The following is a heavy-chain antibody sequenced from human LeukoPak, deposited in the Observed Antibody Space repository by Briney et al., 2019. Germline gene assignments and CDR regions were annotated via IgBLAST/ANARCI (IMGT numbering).Heavy chain of an antibody. Sequence: SETLSLTCIVSGYSISSGYYWSWIRQHPGKGLEWIGYIYYSGSTYYNPSLKSRVTISVDTSKNQFSLKLSSVTAADTAVYYCARVLRYDSSGYYLTHYFDYWGQGTLVTVSS. CDR2: IYYSGST. CDR3: ARVLRYDSSGYYLTHYFDY. J-gene: IGHJ4*02. CDR1: GYSISSGYY. V-gene: IGHV4-31*03. D-gene: IGHD3-22*01.